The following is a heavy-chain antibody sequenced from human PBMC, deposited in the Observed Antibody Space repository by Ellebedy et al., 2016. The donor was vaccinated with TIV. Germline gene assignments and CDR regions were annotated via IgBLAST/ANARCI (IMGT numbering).Heavy chain of an antibody. CDR1: GYTFTGYY. D-gene: IGHD3-10*01. CDR3: ASRGAPGLGESALDY. CDR2: INPNSGGT. Sequence: ASVKVSCKASGYTFTGYYMHWVRQAPGQGLEWMGWINPNSGGTNYAQKFQGRVTMTRDTSISTAYMELSRLRSDDTAVYYCASRGAPGLGESALDYWGQGTLVTVSS. V-gene: IGHV1-2*02. J-gene: IGHJ4*02.